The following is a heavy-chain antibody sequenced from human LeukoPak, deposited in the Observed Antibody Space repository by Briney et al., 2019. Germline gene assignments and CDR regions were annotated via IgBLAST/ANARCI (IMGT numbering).Heavy chain of an antibody. V-gene: IGHV4-59*01. D-gene: IGHD1-26*01. CDR3: ARYKRGRVGANIDY. CDR1: GGSISGYY. J-gene: IGHJ4*02. CDR2: IYYSGST. Sequence: PSETLSLICSVSGGSISGYYWSWIRQPAGKGLEWIGYIYYSGSTNYNPSLKSRVTISVDTSKNQFSLKLSSVTAADTAVYYCARYKRGRVGANIDYWGQGTLVTVSS.